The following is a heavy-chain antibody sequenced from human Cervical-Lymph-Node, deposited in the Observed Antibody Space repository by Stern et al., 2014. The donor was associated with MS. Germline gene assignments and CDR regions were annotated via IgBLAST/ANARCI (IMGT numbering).Heavy chain of an antibody. J-gene: IGHJ5*02. V-gene: IGHV5-51*01. CDR2: IHPADSDT. D-gene: IGHD3-10*01. Sequence: VQLVESGAEMKKPGESLRISCKDSGDSFSSHWIGWVRQMPGKGLEWMGNIHPADSDTRYSPCFQGHAIFPGDKAVNTAYLQWTSLKASDTATYYCARRGSYYWFDPWGQGTLVTVSS. CDR3: ARRGSYYWFDP. CDR1: GDSFSSHW.